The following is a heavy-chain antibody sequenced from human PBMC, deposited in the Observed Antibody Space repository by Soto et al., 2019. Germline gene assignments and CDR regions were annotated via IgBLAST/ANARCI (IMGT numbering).Heavy chain of an antibody. CDR3: ARQGDVPYYYYGMDV. D-gene: IGHD2-21*02. V-gene: IGHV1-18*01. CDR2: ISGYDGRT. CDR1: GYTFTRYG. Sequence: QVHLVQSGAEVKKPGASVKVSCKTSGYTFTRYGISWVRQAPGQGLEWMGWISGYDGRTNFAQKVQDRVTMTTDTSMSTVYMELRSLSSDDTAVYYCARQGDVPYYYYGMDVWGQGTTVTVSS. J-gene: IGHJ6*02.